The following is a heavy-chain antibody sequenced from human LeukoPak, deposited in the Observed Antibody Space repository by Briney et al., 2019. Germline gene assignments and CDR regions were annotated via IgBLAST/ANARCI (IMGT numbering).Heavy chain of an antibody. D-gene: IGHD4-23*01. CDR1: GGSISSYY. J-gene: IGHJ4*02. V-gene: IGHV4-59*01. CDR2: IYYSGST. Sequence: SETLSLTCTVSGGSISSYYWSWIRQPTGKGLEWIGYIYYSGSTNYNSSLKSRVTISVDTSKNQFSLKLSSVTAADTAVYYCARANRDYGGNDYWGQGTLVTVSS. CDR3: ARANRDYGGNDY.